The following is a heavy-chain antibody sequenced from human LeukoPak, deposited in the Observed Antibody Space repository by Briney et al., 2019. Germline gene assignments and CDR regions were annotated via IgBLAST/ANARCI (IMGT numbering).Heavy chain of an antibody. J-gene: IGHJ4*02. CDR3: ARGQITMVRGVISFYFDY. V-gene: IGHV1-8*01. CDR1: GYTFTSND. Sequence: ASVKVSCKASGYTFTSNDINWVRQATGRGLEWMGWMNPNSGNTGYAQKFQGRVTMTRNTSINTAYMELSSLRSEDTAVYYCARGQITMVRGVISFYFDYWGQGTLVTVSS. D-gene: IGHD3-10*01. CDR2: MNPNSGNT.